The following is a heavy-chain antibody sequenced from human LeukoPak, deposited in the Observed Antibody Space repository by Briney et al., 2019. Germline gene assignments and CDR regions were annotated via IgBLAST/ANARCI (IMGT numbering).Heavy chain of an antibody. CDR2: IYYSGST. V-gene: IGHV4-39*07. CDR3: AGAYCGGDCYSGRAFDI. Sequence: SETLSLTCTVSGGSISSSSYYWGRIRQPPGKGLEWIGSIYYSGSTYYNPSLKSRVTISVDTSKNQFSLKLSSVTAADTAVYYCAGAYCGGDCYSGRAFDIWGQGTMVTVSS. CDR1: GGSISSSSYY. D-gene: IGHD2-21*02. J-gene: IGHJ3*02.